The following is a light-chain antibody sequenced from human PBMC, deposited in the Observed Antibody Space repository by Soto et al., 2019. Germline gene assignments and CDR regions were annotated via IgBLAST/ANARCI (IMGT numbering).Light chain of an antibody. CDR1: QDISSN. CDR2: GTS. V-gene: IGKV3-15*01. J-gene: IGKJ5*01. Sequence: EIVMTQSPATLSVSPGERATLSCRASQDISSNLAWYQHKRGQPPRLLIYGTSTRATGIPARFSGSGSGTDFTLTISSLEPEDFAVYYCQQRNSWPPTFTFGQGTRLEIK. CDR3: QQRNSWPPTFT.